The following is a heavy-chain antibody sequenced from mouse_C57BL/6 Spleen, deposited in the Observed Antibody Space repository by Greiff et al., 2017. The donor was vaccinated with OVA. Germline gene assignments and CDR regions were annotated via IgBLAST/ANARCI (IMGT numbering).Heavy chain of an antibody. CDR1: GYAFSSSW. D-gene: IGHD1-1*01. V-gene: IGHV1-82*01. Sequence: QVQLQQSGPELVKPGASVKISCKASGYAFSSSWMNWVKQRPGKGLEWIGRIYPGAGDTNYNGKFKGKATLTADKSSSTAYMQLSSLASEDSAVYFCARVGIAWFAYWGQGTLVTVSA. CDR3: ARVGIAWFAY. J-gene: IGHJ3*01. CDR2: IYPGAGDT.